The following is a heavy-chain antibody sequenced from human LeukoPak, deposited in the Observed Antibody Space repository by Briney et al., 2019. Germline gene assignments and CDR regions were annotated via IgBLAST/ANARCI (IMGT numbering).Heavy chain of an antibody. CDR3: ATDIVVVTAIKFDY. J-gene: IGHJ4*02. Sequence: ASVKVSCKVSGYTLTELSMHWVRQAPGKGLEWMGGFDPEDGETIYAQKFQGRVTMTEDTSTDTAYMELSSLRSGDTAVYYCATDIVVVTAIKFDYWGQGTLVTVSS. V-gene: IGHV1-24*01. CDR1: GYTLTELS. CDR2: FDPEDGET. D-gene: IGHD2-21*02.